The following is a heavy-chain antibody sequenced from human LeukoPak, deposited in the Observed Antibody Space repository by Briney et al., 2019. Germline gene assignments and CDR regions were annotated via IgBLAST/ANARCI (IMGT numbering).Heavy chain of an antibody. CDR3: ARDQMNY. D-gene: IGHD5-24*01. CDR1: EFTVSRNY. J-gene: IGHJ4*02. CDR2: IFSNGDT. Sequence: GGSLRLSCTASEFTVSRNYMLWVRQAPGKGLEWVSLIFSNGDTHYADSVKGRFTISRDTSKNTVSLQLNSLRVEDTAMYYCARDQMNYWGQGTLVTVSS. V-gene: IGHV3-53*01.